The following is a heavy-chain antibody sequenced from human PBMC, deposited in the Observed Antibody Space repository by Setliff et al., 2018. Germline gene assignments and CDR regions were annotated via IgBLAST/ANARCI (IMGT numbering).Heavy chain of an antibody. Sequence: SETLSLTCTVSGGSISSGGYYWSWIRQPAGKGLEWIGRIYTSGSTNYNPSLKSRVTISVDTSKNQFSLKLSSVTAADTAVYYCARGGWYSSSWYWYYDSSGYYLFDYWGQGTLVTVSS. CDR1: GGSISSGGYY. V-gene: IGHV4-61*02. D-gene: IGHD3-22*01. CDR2: IYTSGST. J-gene: IGHJ4*02. CDR3: ARGGWYSSSWYWYYDSSGYYLFDY.